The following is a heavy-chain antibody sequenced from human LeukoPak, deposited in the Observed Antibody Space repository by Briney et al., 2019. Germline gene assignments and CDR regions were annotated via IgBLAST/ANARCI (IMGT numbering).Heavy chain of an antibody. CDR1: GFTFSNYG. Sequence: AGGSLRLSCAASGFTFSNYGMSWVRQSPGKGLEWLSTIIGSGSVTYNAGSVKGRFTTSRDNSNNTLYLQMNSLRAEDTAVYYCAKTEAPAAIRAGSDYWGQGTLVTVSS. V-gene: IGHV3-23*01. CDR3: AKTEAPAAIRAGSDY. CDR2: IIGSGSVT. D-gene: IGHD2-2*02. J-gene: IGHJ4*02.